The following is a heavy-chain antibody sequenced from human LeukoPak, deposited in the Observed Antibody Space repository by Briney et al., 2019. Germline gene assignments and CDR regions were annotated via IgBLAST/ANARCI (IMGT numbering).Heavy chain of an antibody. D-gene: IGHD3-3*01. CDR2: IYHSGST. V-gene: IGHV4-30-2*01. CDR3: AGDLKRPIFGVVI. CDR1: GGSISSGGYS. Sequence: PSETLSLTCAVSGGSISSGGYSWSWIRQPPGKGLEWIGYIYHSGSTYYNPSLKSRVTISVDRSKNQFSLKLSSVTAADTAVYYCAGDLKRPIFGVVIWGQGTLVTVSS. J-gene: IGHJ4*02.